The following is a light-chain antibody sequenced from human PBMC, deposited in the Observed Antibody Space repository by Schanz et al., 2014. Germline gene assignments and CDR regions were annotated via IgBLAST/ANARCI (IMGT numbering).Light chain of an antibody. CDR3: CSFAGHKV. J-gene: IGLJ2*01. V-gene: IGLV2-11*01. Sequence: QSALTQPRSVSGSPGQSVTISCTGTNSDVGGYDYVSWYQQHPGKAPKLLIYNVNERPSGVPDRFSGSKSGNTASLTISGLQAEDDADYYCCSFAGHKVFGGGTKLTVL. CDR2: NVN. CDR1: NSDVGGYDY.